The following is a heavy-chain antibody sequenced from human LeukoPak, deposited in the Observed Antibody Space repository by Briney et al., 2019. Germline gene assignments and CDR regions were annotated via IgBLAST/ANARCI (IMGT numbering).Heavy chain of an antibody. J-gene: IGHJ5*01. CDR3: AGPSRGVRFDS. Sequence: SETLSLTCTVSGGSISSGSYYWGWIRQPPGKGLEWIGSIYRSGDTYYNPSLNSRVTISIDTSKNQFSLRLSSVTAADTAVYYCAGPSRGVRFDSWGQGTLVIVSS. CDR2: IYRSGDT. CDR1: GGSISSGSYY. D-gene: IGHD3-10*01. V-gene: IGHV4-39*01.